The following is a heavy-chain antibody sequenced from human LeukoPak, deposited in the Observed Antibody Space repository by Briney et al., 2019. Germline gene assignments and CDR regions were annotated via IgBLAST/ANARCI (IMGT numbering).Heavy chain of an antibody. CDR1: GYTFTTYY. Sequence: ASVKVSCKASGYTFTTYYMNWVRQAPGQGLEWMGTINPSAGNTNYALSFQGRVTMTRDTSTSTVYMELTSLTSEGTAVYYCVREASGGYFDYWGQGTQVTVSS. CDR2: INPSAGNT. J-gene: IGHJ4*02. V-gene: IGHV1-46*01. CDR3: VREASGGYFDY. D-gene: IGHD3-16*01.